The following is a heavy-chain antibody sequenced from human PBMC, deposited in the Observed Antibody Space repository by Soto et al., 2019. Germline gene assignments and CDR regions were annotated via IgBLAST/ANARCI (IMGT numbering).Heavy chain of an antibody. CDR2: IIPIFGTA. Sequence: QVQLVQSGAEVKKPGSSVKVSCKASGGTFSSYAISWVRQAPGQGLEWMGGIIPIFGTANYAQKFQGRVTITADESTSTAYMELSSLRSEDTAMYYCARDRLFRDGYNSGIHDYWGQGTLVTVSS. D-gene: IGHD5-12*01. V-gene: IGHV1-69*12. CDR3: ARDRLFRDGYNSGIHDY. CDR1: GGTFSSYA. J-gene: IGHJ4*02.